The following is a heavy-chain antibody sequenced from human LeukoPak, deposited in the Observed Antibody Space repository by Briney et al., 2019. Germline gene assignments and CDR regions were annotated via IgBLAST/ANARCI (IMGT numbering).Heavy chain of an antibody. CDR2: ISYNGRST. Sequence: PGGSLRLSCAASGFTFSSYEMNWVRQAPGKGLEWLSYISYNGRSTHYADSVKGRFTISRDNAHNLLYLQMDSLRVEDTAVYYCARDGRWINYYDGSSPVWGQGTLVTVSS. CDR3: ARDGRWINYYDGSSPV. D-gene: IGHD3-22*01. V-gene: IGHV3-48*03. J-gene: IGHJ4*02. CDR1: GFTFSSYE.